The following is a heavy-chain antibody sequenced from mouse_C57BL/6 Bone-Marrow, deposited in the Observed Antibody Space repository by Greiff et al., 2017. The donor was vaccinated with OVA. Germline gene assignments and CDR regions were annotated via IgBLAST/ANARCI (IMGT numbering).Heavy chain of an antibody. Sequence: QVQLKQPGAELVKPGASVKLSCKASGYTFTSYWMQWVNQRPGQGLEWIGEIDPSDSYTNYNQKFKGKATLTVDTSSSTAYMQLSSLTSEDSAVYYCASAVFAYWGQGTLVTVSA. CDR2: IDPSDSYT. J-gene: IGHJ3*01. CDR3: ASAVFAY. CDR1: GYTFTSYW. V-gene: IGHV1-50*01.